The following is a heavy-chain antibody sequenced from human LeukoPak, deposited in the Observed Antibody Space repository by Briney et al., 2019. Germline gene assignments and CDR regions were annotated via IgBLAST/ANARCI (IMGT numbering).Heavy chain of an antibody. CDR1: GFTVSSNY. CDR2: INHSGST. CDR3: ARPARFWELAFDI. J-gene: IGHJ3*02. D-gene: IGHD3-3*01. Sequence: GSLRLSCAASGFTVSSNYMSWVRQAPGKGLEWIGEINHSGSTNYNPSLKSRVTISVDTSKNQFSLKLSSVTAADTAVYYCARPARFWELAFDIWGQGTMVTVSS. V-gene: IGHV4-34*01.